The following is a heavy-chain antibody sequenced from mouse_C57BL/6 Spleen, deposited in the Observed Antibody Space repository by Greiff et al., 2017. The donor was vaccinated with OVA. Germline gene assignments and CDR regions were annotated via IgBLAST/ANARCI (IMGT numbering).Heavy chain of an antibody. D-gene: IGHD3-2*02. V-gene: IGHV1-50*01. CDR2: IDPSDSYT. CDR3: AREDLGLSNY. Sequence: QVQLQQPGAELVKPGASVKLSCKASGYTFTSYWMQWVKQRPGQGLEWIGEIDPSDSYTNYNQKFKGKATLTVDTSSSTAYMQLSSLTSEDSAVYYCAREDLGLSNYWGQGTTLTVSS. CDR1: GYTFTSYW. J-gene: IGHJ2*01.